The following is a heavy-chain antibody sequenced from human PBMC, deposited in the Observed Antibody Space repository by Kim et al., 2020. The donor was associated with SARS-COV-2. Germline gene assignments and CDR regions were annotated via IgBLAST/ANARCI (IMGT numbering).Heavy chain of an antibody. Sequence: SETLSLTCAVYGGSFSGYYWSWIRQPPGKGLEWIGEINHSGSTNYNPSLKSRVTISEDTSKNQFSLKLSSVTAADTAVYYCARAGARGGYSSSWLRYGMDVWGQGTTVTVSS. D-gene: IGHD6-13*01. CDR2: INHSGST. J-gene: IGHJ6*02. CDR1: GGSFSGYY. V-gene: IGHV4-34*01. CDR3: ARAGARGGYSSSWLRYGMDV.